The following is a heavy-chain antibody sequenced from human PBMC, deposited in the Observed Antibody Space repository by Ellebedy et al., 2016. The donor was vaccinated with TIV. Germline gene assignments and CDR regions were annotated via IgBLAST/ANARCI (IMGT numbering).Heavy chain of an antibody. Sequence: GESLKISXAASGFTFSSYWMDWVRQAPGKGLVWVSRINSDGSTTNYADSVKGRFTISRDNAKNSLYLQMNSLRAEDTAVYYCAGRGYWGQGTLVTVSS. CDR2: INSDGSTT. V-gene: IGHV3-74*01. J-gene: IGHJ4*02. D-gene: IGHD3-10*01. CDR1: GFTFSSYW. CDR3: AGRGY.